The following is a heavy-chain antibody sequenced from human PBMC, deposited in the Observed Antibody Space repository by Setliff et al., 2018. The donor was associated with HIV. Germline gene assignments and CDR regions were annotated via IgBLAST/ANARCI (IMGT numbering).Heavy chain of an antibody. CDR3: ARLAIPAATTDY. J-gene: IGHJ4*02. CDR1: GGSISSSNW. V-gene: IGHV4-4*02. Sequence: PSETLSLTCAVSGGSISSSNWWSWVRQPPGKGLEWIGEIYHSGSTNYNPSLKSRVTISLDRSKTQFSLKLSSVTAADTAVYYCARLAIPAATTDYWGQGTLVTVSS. D-gene: IGHD2-2*01. CDR2: IYHSGST.